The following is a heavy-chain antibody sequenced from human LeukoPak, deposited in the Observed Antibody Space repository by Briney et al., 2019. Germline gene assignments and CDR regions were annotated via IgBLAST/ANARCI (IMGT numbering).Heavy chain of an antibody. V-gene: IGHV3-48*02. CDR3: VFPYWQDLDH. J-gene: IGHJ4*02. CDR1: GFTFSSYS. D-gene: IGHD2-15*01. CDR2: ISSSGSTI. Sequence: GGSLRLSCAASGFTFSSYSMQWVRQAPGKGLEWVSHISSSGSTIYYADSAKGRFTISRDNGKESLYLQMSSLRDEDTAVYYCVFPYWQDLDHWGQGTLVTVSS.